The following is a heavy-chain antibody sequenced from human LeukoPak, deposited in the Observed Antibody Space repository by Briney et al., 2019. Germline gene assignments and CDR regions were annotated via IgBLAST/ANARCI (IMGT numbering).Heavy chain of an antibody. Sequence: PSETLSLTCAVYGGFFRVYYWSGIRHPPGKAVEWSGKINHSGSTNYNPSLKSRVTISVDTSKNQFSLKLSSVTAADTAVYYCARGSLNWFDPWGQGTLVTVSS. CDR3: ARGSLNWFDP. J-gene: IGHJ5*02. V-gene: IGHV4-34*01. CDR2: INHSGST. CDR1: GGFFRVYY.